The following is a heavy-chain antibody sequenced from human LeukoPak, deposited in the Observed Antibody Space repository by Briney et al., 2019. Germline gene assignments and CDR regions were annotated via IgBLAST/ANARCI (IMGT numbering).Heavy chain of an antibody. CDR3: ARDPPWLVPLFDY. V-gene: IGHV3-7*01. CDR2: IKQDGSEK. CDR1: GFTFSSYW. Sequence: GGSLRLSCAASGFTFSSYWMSWARQAPGKGLEWVANIKQDGSEKYYVDSVKGRFTISRDNAKNSLYLQMNSLRAEDTAVYYCARDPPWLVPLFDYWGQGTLVTVSS. J-gene: IGHJ4*02. D-gene: IGHD6-19*01.